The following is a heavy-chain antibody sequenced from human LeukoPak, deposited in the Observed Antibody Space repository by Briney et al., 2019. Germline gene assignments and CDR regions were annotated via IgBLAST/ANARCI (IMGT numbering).Heavy chain of an antibody. CDR3: ARSSTYDFWSGSFDY. CDR1: GGSISSYY. CDR2: IYTSGGT. D-gene: IGHD3-3*01. Sequence: SETLSLTCTVSGGSISSYYWSWIRQPAGKGLEWIGRIYTSGGTNYNPSLKSRVTMSVDTSKNQFSLKLSSVTAADTAVYYCARSSTYDFWSGSFDYWGQGTLVTVSS. J-gene: IGHJ4*02. V-gene: IGHV4-4*07.